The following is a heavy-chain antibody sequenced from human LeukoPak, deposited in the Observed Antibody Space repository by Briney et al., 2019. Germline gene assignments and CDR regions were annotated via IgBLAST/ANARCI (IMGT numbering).Heavy chain of an antibody. Sequence: PGGSLRLSCAASGFTFSSYAMSWVRQAPGKGLEWVSAISGSGGSTYYADSVKGRFTISRDNSKNTLYLQMNSLRAEDTAVYYCAKGGSSSCYTQSGDWGQGTLVTVSS. CDR1: GFTFSSYA. V-gene: IGHV3-23*01. D-gene: IGHD2-2*02. CDR3: AKGGSSSCYTQSGD. J-gene: IGHJ4*02. CDR2: ISGSGGST.